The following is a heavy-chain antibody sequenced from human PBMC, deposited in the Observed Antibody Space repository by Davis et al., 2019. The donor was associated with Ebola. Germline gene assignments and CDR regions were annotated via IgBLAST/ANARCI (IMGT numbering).Heavy chain of an antibody. CDR2: INPNSGCT. CDR1: GYTFTGYY. V-gene: IGHV1-2*02. J-gene: IGHJ4*02. Sequence: ASVTVSCKASGYTFTGYYMHWVRQAPGQGLEWMGWINPNSGCTNYAQKFPGSVTMTRDTSISTAYMELSRLRSDDTAVYYCARVGHYYDSSNPPPGFDYWGQGTLVTVSS. CDR3: ARVGHYYDSSNPPPGFDY. D-gene: IGHD3-22*01.